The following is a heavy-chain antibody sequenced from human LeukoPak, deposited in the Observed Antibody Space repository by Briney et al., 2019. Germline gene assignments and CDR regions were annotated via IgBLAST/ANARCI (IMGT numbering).Heavy chain of an antibody. D-gene: IGHD3-10*01. J-gene: IGHJ3*02. CDR2: ISGSGGST. CDR1: GFTFSSYA. CDR3: AKGFWLPSGSGKLRGAFDI. Sequence: SGGSLRLSCAASGFTFSSYAMSWVRQAPGKGLEWVSAISGSGGSTYYADSVKGRFTISRDNSKNTLYLQMNSLRAEDTAVYYCAKGFWLPSGSGKLRGAFDIWGQGTMVTVSS. V-gene: IGHV3-23*01.